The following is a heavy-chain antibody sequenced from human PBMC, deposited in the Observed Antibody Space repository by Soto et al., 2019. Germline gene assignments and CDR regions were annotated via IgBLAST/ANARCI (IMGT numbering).Heavy chain of an antibody. CDR3: GRGGRITMVRGVIFDAFDL. D-gene: IGHD3-10*01. Sequence: PSETLSLTCTVSGGSISSYYWSWIRQPPGKGLEWIGYIYYSGSTNYNPSLKSRVTISVDTSKNQFSLKLSSVTAADTAVYYCGRGGRITMVRGVIFDAFDLWGQGTLVTVSS. CDR2: IYYSGST. J-gene: IGHJ3*01. V-gene: IGHV4-59*01. CDR1: GGSISSYY.